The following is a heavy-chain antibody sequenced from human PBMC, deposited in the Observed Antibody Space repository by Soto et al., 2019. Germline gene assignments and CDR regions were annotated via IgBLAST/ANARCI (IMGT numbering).Heavy chain of an antibody. CDR3: ATDLSGWYGSIEYGF. J-gene: IGHJ4*02. D-gene: IGHD6-19*01. CDR2: ISYDGSNK. V-gene: IGHV3-30*03. CDR1: GFTFSSSG. Sequence: QVQLVESGGGVVQPGRSLRLSCAASGFTFSSSGIHWVRQAPGKGLEWVAVISYDGSNKYYVDSVKGRFTISRDNSKNTLYLQMNSLIAEETAVYYCATDLSGWYGSIEYGFWGQGTLVTVSS.